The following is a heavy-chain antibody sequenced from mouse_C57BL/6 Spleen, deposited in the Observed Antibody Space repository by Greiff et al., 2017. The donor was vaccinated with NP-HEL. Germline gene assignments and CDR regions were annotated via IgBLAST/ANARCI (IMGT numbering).Heavy chain of an antibody. D-gene: IGHD2-5*01. CDR2: ISSGSSTI. V-gene: IGHV5-17*01. Sequence: EVKLVESGGGLVKPGGSLKLSCAASGFTFSDYGMHWVRQAPEKGLEWVAYISSGSSTIYYADTVKGRFTISRDNAKNTRFLQMTSLRSEDTAMYYCARHSNYGFAYWGQGTLVTVSA. CDR3: ARHSNYGFAY. J-gene: IGHJ3*01. CDR1: GFTFSDYG.